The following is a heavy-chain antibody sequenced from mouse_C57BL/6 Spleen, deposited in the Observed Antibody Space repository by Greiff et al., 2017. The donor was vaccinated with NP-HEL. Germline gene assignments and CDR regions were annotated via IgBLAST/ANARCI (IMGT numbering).Heavy chain of an antibody. J-gene: IGHJ2*01. V-gene: IGHV5-16*01. Sequence: EVKLVESEGGLVQPGSSMKLSCTASGFTFSDYYMAWVRQVPEKGLEWVANINYDGSSTYYLDSLKSRFIISRENAKNILYLQMSSLKSEDTATYYCARGKPYVPFDYWGQGTTLTVSS. CDR1: GFTFSDYY. CDR2: INYDGSST. D-gene: IGHD1-1*01. CDR3: ARGKPYVPFDY.